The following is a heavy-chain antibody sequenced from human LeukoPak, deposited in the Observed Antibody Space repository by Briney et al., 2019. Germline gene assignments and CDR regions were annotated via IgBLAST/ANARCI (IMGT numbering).Heavy chain of an antibody. CDR1: GFTFSSYG. J-gene: IGHJ6*02. Sequence: PGTSLRLSCAASGFTFSSYGMHWVRQAPGKGLEWVAVIWYDGSNKYYADSVKGRFTISRDNSKNTLYLQMNSLRAEDTAVYYCAREESDDPHFYYYYGMDVWGQGTTVTVSS. CDR3: AREESDDPHFYYYYGMDV. V-gene: IGHV3-33*01. CDR2: IWYDGSNK. D-gene: IGHD3-16*01.